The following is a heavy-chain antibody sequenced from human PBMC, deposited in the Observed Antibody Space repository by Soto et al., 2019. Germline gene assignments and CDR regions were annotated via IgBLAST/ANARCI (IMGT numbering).Heavy chain of an antibody. J-gene: IGHJ4*02. V-gene: IGHV4-31*03. D-gene: IGHD1-26*01. Sequence: PSETLSLTCTVSGGSISSCCYYWSWIRQHPGKGLEWIGYIYYSGSTYYNPSLKSRVTISVDTSKNQFSLKLSSVTAADTAVYYCARGGIVGSTRSYFDYWGQGALVTVSS. CDR3: ARGGIVGSTRSYFDY. CDR1: GGSISSCCYY. CDR2: IYYSGST.